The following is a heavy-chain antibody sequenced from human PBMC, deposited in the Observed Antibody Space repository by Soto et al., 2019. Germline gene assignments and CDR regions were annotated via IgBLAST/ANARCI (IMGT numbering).Heavy chain of an antibody. J-gene: IGHJ4*02. D-gene: IGHD2-15*01. CDR1: GGSISGYY. V-gene: IGHV4-59*01. CDR3: ARRYCSGDSCYSSFDY. Sequence: SETLSLTCTVSGGSISGYYWSWIRQPPGKGLEWFGYIHYTGSTTYNPSLKTRVTISVDTSKNQFSLKLTSVTAADTAVYYCARRYCSGDSCYSSFDYWGQGTLVTVSS. CDR2: IHYTGST.